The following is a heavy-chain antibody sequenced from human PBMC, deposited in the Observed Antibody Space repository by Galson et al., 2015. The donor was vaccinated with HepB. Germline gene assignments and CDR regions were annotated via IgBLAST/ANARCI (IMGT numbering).Heavy chain of an antibody. CDR2: ISSSRSHI. V-gene: IGHV3-21*06. J-gene: IGHJ4*02. D-gene: IGHD5-18*01. CDR1: GFDFRSSS. Sequence: SLRLSCAASGFDFRSSSINWVRQAPGKGLEWVSSISSSRSHIYYADSLKGRFTIYSDNAKDSMYLQMNSLRAEDTAVYYCARGSGYTYGPFDSWGQGILVTVSS. CDR3: ARGSGYTYGPFDS.